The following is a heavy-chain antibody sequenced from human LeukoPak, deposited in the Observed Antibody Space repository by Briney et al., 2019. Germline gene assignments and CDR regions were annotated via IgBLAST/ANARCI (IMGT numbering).Heavy chain of an antibody. V-gene: IGHV1-8*01. J-gene: IGHJ4*02. CDR3: AREPLRTEHIDY. Sequence: AASVKVSCKASGYTFTSYDINWVRQATGQGIEWMGWMNPNSGNTGYAQKFQGRVTTTRDTSTRTAYMELSSLTSEDSAVYYCAREPLRTEHIDYWGQGTLVTVSS. CDR2: MNPNSGNT. CDR1: GYTFTSYD. D-gene: IGHD1-14*01.